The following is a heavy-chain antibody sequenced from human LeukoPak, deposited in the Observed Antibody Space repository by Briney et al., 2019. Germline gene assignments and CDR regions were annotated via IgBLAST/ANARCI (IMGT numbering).Heavy chain of an antibody. V-gene: IGHV3-21*01. CDR1: GFTFSSYS. Sequence: PGGSLSLSCVASGFTFSSYSMNWVRQAPGKGLEWVSSISKNSGYMYYIDSVKGRFTISRDNAKNSMYLQMNSLRAEDTAVYYCARSSRVDANDAFDIWCQGTMVTVSP. CDR3: ARSSRVDANDAFDI. J-gene: IGHJ3*02. CDR2: ISKNSGYM. D-gene: IGHD2-2*01.